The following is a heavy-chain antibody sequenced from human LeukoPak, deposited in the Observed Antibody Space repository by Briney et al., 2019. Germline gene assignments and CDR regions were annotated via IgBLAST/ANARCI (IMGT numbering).Heavy chain of an antibody. V-gene: IGHV3-13*01. J-gene: IGHJ4*02. CDR2: IGIPGDT. D-gene: IGHD4-11*01. Sequence: GGSLRLSCAASGFDISKYDLHWVRQTTQRRLEWVSAIGIPGDTYYADAVKGRFTISRENDKNSVYLPMSCLRDGDTAVYFCAKAFDYNGLRGEGGSFDYWGQGPLVNVSS. CDR3: AKAFDYNGLRGEGGSFDY. CDR1: GFDISKYD.